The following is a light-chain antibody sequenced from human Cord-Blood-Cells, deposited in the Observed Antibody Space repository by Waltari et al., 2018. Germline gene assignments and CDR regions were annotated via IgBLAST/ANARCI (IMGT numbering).Light chain of an antibody. CDR1: QDISNY. J-gene: IGKJ5*01. V-gene: IGKV1-33*01. CDR3: QQYDNLPIT. CDR2: DAS. Sequence: DIQMTQSPSSLSASVGDRVTITCQASQDISNYLNWYQQKPGKAPKLLIYDASNLETGVPSRFSGSGYVTEFNFTISSLQPQDIATYYCQQYDNLPITFGQGTRLEIK.